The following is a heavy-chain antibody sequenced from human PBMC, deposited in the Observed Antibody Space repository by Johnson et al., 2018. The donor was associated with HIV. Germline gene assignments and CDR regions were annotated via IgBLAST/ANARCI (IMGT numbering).Heavy chain of an antibody. J-gene: IGHJ3*02. CDR2: IYSGGST. Sequence: QVQLVESGGGVVQPGGSLRLSCAASGFIFRNYGMHWVRQAPGKGLEWVSVIYSGGSTYYADSVKGRFTISRDDSKNTLYLQMNSLKTEDTAVYYCTTPAGVVTAIRATYDAFDIWGQGTMVTVSS. CDR3: TTPAGVVTAIRATYDAFDI. D-gene: IGHD2-21*02. CDR1: GFIFRNYG. V-gene: IGHV3-NL1*01.